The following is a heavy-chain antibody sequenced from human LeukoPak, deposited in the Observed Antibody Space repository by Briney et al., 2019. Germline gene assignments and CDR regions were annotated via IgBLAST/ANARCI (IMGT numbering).Heavy chain of an antibody. CDR1: GFTFRDYA. J-gene: IGHJ5*02. CDR2: ISVSGGST. Sequence: GGSQRLSCAASGFTFRDYAMSWVRQAPGKGLEWVSVISVSGGSTYYADSVKGRFTISRDNPQNTLYLQMSSLRVDDTAIYYCAKGARVTTRSWFDPWGQGTLVTVSS. V-gene: IGHV3-23*01. D-gene: IGHD4-17*01. CDR3: AKGARVTTRSWFDP.